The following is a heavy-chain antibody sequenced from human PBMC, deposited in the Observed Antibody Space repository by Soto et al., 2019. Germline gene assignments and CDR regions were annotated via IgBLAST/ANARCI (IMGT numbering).Heavy chain of an antibody. CDR3: ATYSSPFDY. CDR2: ISATGTTT. CDR1: EFSFSSYA. V-gene: IGHV3-23*01. J-gene: IGHJ4*02. D-gene: IGHD6-13*01. Sequence: EVPLMESGGGLVQPGGSLRLSCAASEFSFSSYALNWVRQAPGKGLEWVSAISATGTTTYDADSVKGRFTISRDNSKRTLFLQMDSLSPEDTAVYYCATYSSPFDYWGQGTLVTVSS.